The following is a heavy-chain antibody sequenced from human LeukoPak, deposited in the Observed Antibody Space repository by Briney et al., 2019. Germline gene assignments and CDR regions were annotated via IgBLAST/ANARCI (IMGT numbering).Heavy chain of an antibody. CDR3: ARINYYDSSGFFYDDY. J-gene: IGHJ4*02. V-gene: IGHV4-59*01. Sequence: SETLSLTCTVSGGSMSSYYWSWIRQPPGKGLEWVGYIYYSGSTNYNPSLKSRVTISVGTSKNQFSLKLNSLTAADTAVYYCARINYYDSSGFFYDDYWGQGTLVTVSS. CDR1: GGSMSSYY. CDR2: IYYSGST. D-gene: IGHD3-22*01.